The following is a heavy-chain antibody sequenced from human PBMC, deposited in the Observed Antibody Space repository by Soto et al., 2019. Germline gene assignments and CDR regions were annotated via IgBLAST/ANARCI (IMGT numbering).Heavy chain of an antibody. CDR3: ARGNSGAFDI. Sequence: QVQLVQSGAEVKKPGASVKVSCKASGYTLTTYSMHWVRQAPGQRLEWMGWMNPLNGDTKYSQRFQGRLTIIRDTSASTAYMELSSLRSEDTAIYYCARGNSGAFDIWGQGTMVNVSS. J-gene: IGHJ3*02. V-gene: IGHV1-3*01. CDR1: GYTLTTYS. D-gene: IGHD6-19*01. CDR2: MNPLNGDT.